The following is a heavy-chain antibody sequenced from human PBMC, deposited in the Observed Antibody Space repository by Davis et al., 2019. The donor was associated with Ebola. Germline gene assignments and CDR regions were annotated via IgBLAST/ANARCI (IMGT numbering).Heavy chain of an antibody. CDR2: IYYSGST. CDR1: GGSISSYY. Sequence: SETLSLTCTVSGGSISSYYWSWIRQPPGKGLEWIGYIYYSGSTNYNPSLESRVTISVDTSKNQFSLKLSSVTAADTAVYYCARGPTRYYFDYWGPGTLVTVSS. CDR3: ARGPTRYYFDY. V-gene: IGHV4-59*01. J-gene: IGHJ4*02. D-gene: IGHD1-1*01.